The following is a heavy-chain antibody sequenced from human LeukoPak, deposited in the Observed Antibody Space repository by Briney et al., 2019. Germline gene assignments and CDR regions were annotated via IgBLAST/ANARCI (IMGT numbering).Heavy chain of an antibody. J-gene: IGHJ3*02. CDR2: IFYSGST. CDR1: SGSISTSNYY. CDR3: ARVDQKRDAFDI. Sequence: SETLSLTCTVSSGSISTSNYYWGWVRQPPGKALEWIGNIFYSGSTYYSPSLKSRVTISLDTSRNQFSLKLSSVTAADTAVYYCARVDQKRDAFDIWGQGTMVTVSS. V-gene: IGHV4-39*07.